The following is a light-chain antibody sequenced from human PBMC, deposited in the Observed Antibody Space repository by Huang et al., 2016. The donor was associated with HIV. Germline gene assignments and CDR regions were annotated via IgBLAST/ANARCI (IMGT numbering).Light chain of an antibody. V-gene: IGKV4-1*01. CDR1: QSVLYSSNNKNY. J-gene: IGKJ2*01. Sequence: DIVMTQSPDSLAVSLGERDTINCKSSQSVLYSSNNKNYLAWYQQKPGQPPKLLIYWASTRESGFPDRFGGGGSGTDFTLTISSVQAEDVAVYCCQQDCSTPHTFGQGTKLEIK. CDR2: WAS. CDR3: QQDCSTPHT.